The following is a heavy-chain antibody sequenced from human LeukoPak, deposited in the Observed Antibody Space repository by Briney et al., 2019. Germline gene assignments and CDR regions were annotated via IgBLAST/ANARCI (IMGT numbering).Heavy chain of an antibody. CDR3: ARSGGYSSSSDPPYYYYMDV. Sequence: SVKVSCKASGYTFTGYFMDWVRQAPGQGLEWMGWINPNSGVTNYAAEFQGRVTMTRDTSISTAYMALSSLRSEDTAVYYCARSGGYSSSSDPPYYYYMDVWGKGTTVTVSS. CDR1: GYTFTGYF. J-gene: IGHJ6*03. CDR2: INPNSGVT. V-gene: IGHV1-2*02. D-gene: IGHD6-6*01.